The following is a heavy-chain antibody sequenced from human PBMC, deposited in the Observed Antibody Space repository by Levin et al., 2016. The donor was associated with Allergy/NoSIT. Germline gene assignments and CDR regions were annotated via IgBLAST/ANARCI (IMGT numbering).Heavy chain of an antibody. J-gene: IGHJ3*02. Sequence: WVRQAPGQGLEWMGWMNPNSGNTGYAQKFQGRVTMTRNTSISTAYMELSSLRSEDTAVYYCASGYTDAFDIWGQGTMVTVSS. D-gene: IGHD3-16*01. V-gene: IGHV1-8*01. CDR2: MNPNSGNT. CDR3: ASGYTDAFDI.